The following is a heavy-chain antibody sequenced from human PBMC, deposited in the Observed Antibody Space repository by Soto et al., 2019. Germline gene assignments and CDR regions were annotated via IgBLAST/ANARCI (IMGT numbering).Heavy chain of an antibody. CDR2: IYYSGST. Sequence: SETLSLTCTVSGGSISSGGYYWSWIRQHPGKGLEWIGYIYYSGSTYYNPSLKSRVAISVDTSKNQFSLKLSSVTAADTAVYYCARGGYYFYYGMDVWGQGTTVTVSS. J-gene: IGHJ6*02. V-gene: IGHV4-31*03. CDR3: ARGGYYFYYGMDV. D-gene: IGHD2-21*01. CDR1: GGSISSGGYY.